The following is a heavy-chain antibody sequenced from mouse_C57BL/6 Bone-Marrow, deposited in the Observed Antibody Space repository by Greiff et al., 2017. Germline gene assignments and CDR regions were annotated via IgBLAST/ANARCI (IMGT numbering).Heavy chain of an antibody. CDR3: ARAVVGAMDY. CDR1: GYTFTSYW. J-gene: IGHJ4*01. Sequence: QVQLQQPGAELVMPGASVKLSCKASGYTFTSYWMHWVKQRPGQGLEWIGEIDPSDSYTNYNQKFKGKSTLTVDKSSSTAYMQLSSQTSEDSAVYYCARAVVGAMDYWGQGTSVTVSS. D-gene: IGHD1-1*01. CDR2: IDPSDSYT. V-gene: IGHV1-69*01.